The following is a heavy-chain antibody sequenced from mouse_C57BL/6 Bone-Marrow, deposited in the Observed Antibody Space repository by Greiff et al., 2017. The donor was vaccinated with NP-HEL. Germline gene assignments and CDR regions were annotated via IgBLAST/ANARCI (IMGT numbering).Heavy chain of an antibody. D-gene: IGHD1-1*01. Sequence: VHVKQSGTVLARPGASVKMSCKTSGYTFTSYWMHWVKQRPGQGLEWIGAIYPGNSDTSYNQKFKGKAKLTAVTSASTAYMELSSLTNEDSAVYYCTSHYYGSYYAMDYWGQGTSVTVSS. CDR2: IYPGNSDT. CDR3: TSHYYGSYYAMDY. V-gene: IGHV1-5*01. CDR1: GYTFTSYW. J-gene: IGHJ4*01.